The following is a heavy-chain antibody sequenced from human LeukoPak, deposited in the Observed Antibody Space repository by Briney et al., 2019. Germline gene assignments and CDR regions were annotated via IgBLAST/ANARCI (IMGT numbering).Heavy chain of an antibody. D-gene: IGHD5-12*01. CDR1: GYTFTSYG. J-gene: IGHJ5*02. Sequence: ASVKVSYKASGYTFTSYGISWVRQAPGQGLDWMGWISAYNGNTNYAQKLQGRVTITTDTSTSTAYMELRSLRSDDTAVYYCAREREVGVNIVATLNWFDPWGQGTLVTVSS. V-gene: IGHV1-18*01. CDR3: AREREVGVNIVATLNWFDP. CDR2: ISAYNGNT.